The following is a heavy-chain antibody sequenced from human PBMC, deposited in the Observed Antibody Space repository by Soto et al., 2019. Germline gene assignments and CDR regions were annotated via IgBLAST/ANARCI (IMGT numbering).Heavy chain of an antibody. CDR3: ARAGLGKEDTMEG. D-gene: IGHD3-10*01. CDR2: IWYDGSNK. Sequence: QVQLVESGGGVVQPGRSLRLSCAASGFTFSSYGMHWVRQAPGKGLEWVAVIWYDGSNKYYADSVKGRFTSSGDNSKNARYLQMNSMSAEDTAVYYCARAGLGKEDTMEGWGQGTLVMVCS. CDR1: GFTFSSYG. V-gene: IGHV3-33*01. J-gene: IGHJ4*02.